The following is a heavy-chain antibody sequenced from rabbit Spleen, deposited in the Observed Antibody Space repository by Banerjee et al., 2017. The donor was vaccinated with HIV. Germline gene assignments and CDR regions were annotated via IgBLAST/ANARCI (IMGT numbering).Heavy chain of an antibody. CDR3: ARDLVAVIGWNFNL. CDR1: GFSFSSSYW. V-gene: IGHV1S45*01. CDR2: IYAGSSGRT. D-gene: IGHD1-1*01. Sequence: QEQLEESGGDLVKPEGSLTLTCTASGFSFSSSYWMCWVRQAPGKGLELIACIYAGSSGRTYYASWAKGRFTISKTSSTTVTLQMTSLTAADTATYFCARDLVAVIGWNFNLWGQGTLVTVS. J-gene: IGHJ4*01.